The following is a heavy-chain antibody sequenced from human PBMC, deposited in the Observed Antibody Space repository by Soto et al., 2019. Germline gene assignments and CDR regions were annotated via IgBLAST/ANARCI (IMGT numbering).Heavy chain of an antibody. CDR1: GFTFSSYW. J-gene: IGHJ3*02. CDR3: ASQYCSGGSCSSGAFDI. D-gene: IGHD2-15*01. CDR2: IKQDGSEK. V-gene: IGHV3-7*01. Sequence: GGSLRLSCAASGFTFSSYWMSWVRQAPGKGLEWVANIKQDGSEKYYVDSVKGRFTISRDNAKNSLYLQMNSLRAEDTAVYYCASQYCSGGSCSSGAFDIWGQGTMVTVSS.